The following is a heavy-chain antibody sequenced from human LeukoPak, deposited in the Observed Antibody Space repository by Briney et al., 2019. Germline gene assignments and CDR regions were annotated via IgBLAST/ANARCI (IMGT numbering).Heavy chain of an antibody. CDR3: ARRTLVRGIL. J-gene: IGHJ4*02. D-gene: IGHD3-10*01. CDR1: GYTFTSYG. Sequence: ASVKVSCKATGYTFTSYGISWVRQAPGQGLEWMGWISAYNGNTNYAQKLQGRVTMTTDTSTSTAYMELSSLRSEDTAIYYCARRTLVRGILWGQGTLVTVSS. CDR2: ISAYNGNT. V-gene: IGHV1-18*01.